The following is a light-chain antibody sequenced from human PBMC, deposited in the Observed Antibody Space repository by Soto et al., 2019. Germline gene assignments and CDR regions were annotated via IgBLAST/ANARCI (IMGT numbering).Light chain of an antibody. CDR2: RAD. V-gene: IGLV1-47*01. CDR1: SANIGSNY. J-gene: IGLJ2*01. Sequence: QLVLTQSPSASGTPGQRVTISCSGNSANIGSNYVYWYQQFPGTAPRLLIYRADQRPSGVPDRFSGSKSGTSASLAISGLRSEDEAAYYCAAWDDTVNGLVFGGGTKLTVL. CDR3: AAWDDTVNGLV.